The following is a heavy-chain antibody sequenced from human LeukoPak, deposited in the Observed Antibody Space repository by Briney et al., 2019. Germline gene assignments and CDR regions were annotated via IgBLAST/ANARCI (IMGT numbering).Heavy chain of an antibody. J-gene: IGHJ4*02. V-gene: IGHV4-39*07. CDR1: GGSISSSSYY. CDR2: TYYTGST. D-gene: IGHD3-16*01. Sequence: SETLSLTCTVSGGSISSSSYYWGWIRQPPGKGLEWIGSTYYTGSTNYNPSLKGRVTISVDTSKNQFSLKLSSVTAADTAVYYCARVPSYMITFGGEGYYFDYWGQGTLVTVSS. CDR3: ARVPSYMITFGGEGYYFDY.